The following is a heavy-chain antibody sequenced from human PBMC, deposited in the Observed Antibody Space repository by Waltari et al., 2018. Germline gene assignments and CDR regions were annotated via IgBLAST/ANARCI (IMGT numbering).Heavy chain of an antibody. CDR2: ISNSGADT. CDR1: GLPFSMFA. CDR3: AKDHGIAY. D-gene: IGHD2-21*01. Sequence: QLLESGGGLVQLGGSLRLSCSDSGLPFSMFAMSWVRQAPGKGLEWVSGISNSGADTYYTDSVEGRFTISRDNSKKTLYLQMNTLRVEDTAVYYCAKDHGIAYWGQGTLVTVSS. V-gene: IGHV3-23*01. J-gene: IGHJ4*02.